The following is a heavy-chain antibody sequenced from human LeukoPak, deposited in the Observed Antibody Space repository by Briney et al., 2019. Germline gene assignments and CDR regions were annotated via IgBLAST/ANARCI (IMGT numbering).Heavy chain of an antibody. CDR2: ISYDGSNK. Sequence: PGGSLRLSCAASGFTFSNYGMHWVRQAPGKGLEWVAVISYDGSNKYYADSVKGRFTISRDNSKNTLYLQMNSLRAEDTAVYYCAKGRYYDSSAYYPLDYFDYWGQGTLVSVSS. CDR3: AKGRYYDSSAYYPLDYFDY. J-gene: IGHJ4*02. CDR1: GFTFSNYG. D-gene: IGHD3-22*01. V-gene: IGHV3-30*18.